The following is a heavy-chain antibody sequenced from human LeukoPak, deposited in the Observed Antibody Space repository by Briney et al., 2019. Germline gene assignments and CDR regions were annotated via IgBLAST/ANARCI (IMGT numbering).Heavy chain of an antibody. J-gene: IGHJ4*02. CDR1: GDSISSGGYS. V-gene: IGHV4-30-4*07. CDR3: ARLSNTAMVTGFDY. D-gene: IGHD5-18*01. CDR2: IHDSGST. Sequence: SETLSLTCVVSGDSISSGGYSWSWIRQTPGKGLEWIAYIHDSGSTYNNPSLKSRVTISVDTSKNQFSLKLSSVTAADTAVYYCARLSNTAMVTGFDYWGQGTLVTVSS.